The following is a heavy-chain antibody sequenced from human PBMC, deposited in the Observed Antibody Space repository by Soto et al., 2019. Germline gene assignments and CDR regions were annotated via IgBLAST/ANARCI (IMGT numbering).Heavy chain of an antibody. D-gene: IGHD3-3*01. CDR3: ASFRFWSGSLHYYFDY. J-gene: IGHJ4*02. Sequence: QLQLQESGPGLAKPSETLSLTCTVSGGSISNSNYYWAWIRQPPGKGLEWIGNIHYSGSTYYNPSLRSRVTISVDTSKNQFSLRLSSVTAADTAVFFCASFRFWSGSLHYYFDYWGQGILVTVSS. CDR1: GGSISNSNYY. CDR2: IHYSGST. V-gene: IGHV4-39*01.